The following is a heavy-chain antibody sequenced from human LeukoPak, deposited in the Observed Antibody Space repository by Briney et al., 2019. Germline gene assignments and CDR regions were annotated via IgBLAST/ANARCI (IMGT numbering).Heavy chain of an antibody. CDR2: IYYSGST. J-gene: IGHJ4*02. D-gene: IGHD4-17*01. V-gene: IGHV4-59*01. CDR3: ARHIDDGLRVFWYYFDY. Sequence: SETLSLTCTVSGGSISSYYWSWIRQPPGKGLEWIGYIYYSGSTNYNPSLKSRVTISVDTSKNQFSLKLSSVTAADTAVYYCARHIDDGLRVFWYYFDYWGQGTLVTVSS. CDR1: GGSISSYY.